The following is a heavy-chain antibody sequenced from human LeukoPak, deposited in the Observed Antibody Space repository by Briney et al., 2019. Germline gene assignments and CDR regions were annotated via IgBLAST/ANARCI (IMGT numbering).Heavy chain of an antibody. CDR1: GFTFSDYY. CDR2: ISSSSSYT. D-gene: IGHD1-20*01. J-gene: IGHJ4*02. V-gene: IGHV3-11*03. CDR3: ARRRYNWNAIDY. Sequence: PGGSLRLSCAASGFTFSDYYMSWIRQAPGKGLEWVSYISSSSSYTNYADSVKGRFTISRDNAKNSLYLQMNSLRAEDTAVYFCARRRYNWNAIDYWGQGTLVTVSS.